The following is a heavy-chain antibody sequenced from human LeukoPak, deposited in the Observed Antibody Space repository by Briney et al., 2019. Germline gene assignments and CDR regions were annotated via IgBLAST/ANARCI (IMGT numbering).Heavy chain of an antibody. CDR3: ARAKVPARTFYYYYYYMDV. D-gene: IGHD2-2*01. V-gene: IGHV3-20*04. Sequence: GGSLRLSCAASGFTFDDYGMSWVRHAPGKGLEWVSGINWNGGSTGYADSVKGRFTISRDNAKNSLYLQMNSLRAEGTALYYCARAKVPARTFYYYYYYMDVWGKGTTVTVSS. CDR2: INWNGGST. CDR1: GFTFDDYG. J-gene: IGHJ6*03.